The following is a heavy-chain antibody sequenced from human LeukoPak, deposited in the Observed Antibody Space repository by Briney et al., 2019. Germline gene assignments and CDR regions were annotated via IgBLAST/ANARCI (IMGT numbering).Heavy chain of an antibody. CDR3: ARQTGSGLFILP. Sequence: SETLSLTCTVSGVSISSSNSYWGWIRQPPGKGLEWIGSIYYSGNTYYNASLKSQVSISIDTSNNQFSLRLTSVTAADTAVYYCARQTGSGLFILPGGQGTLVTVSS. CDR2: IYYSGNT. J-gene: IGHJ4*02. V-gene: IGHV4-39*01. D-gene: IGHD3/OR15-3a*01. CDR1: GVSISSSNSY.